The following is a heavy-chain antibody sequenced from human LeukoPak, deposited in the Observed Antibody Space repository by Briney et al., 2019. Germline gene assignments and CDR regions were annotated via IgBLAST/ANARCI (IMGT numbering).Heavy chain of an antibody. CDR1: GFTFSSYA. CDR3: AKTMTTATTFGGYYGMDV. Sequence: VGSLRLSCAASGFTFSSYAMSWVRQAPGKGLEWVSAISGSGGSTYYADSVKGRFTISRDNSKNTLYLQMNSLRAEDTAVYYCAKTMTTATTFGGYYGMDVWGQGTTVTVSS. V-gene: IGHV3-23*01. J-gene: IGHJ6*02. CDR2: ISGSGGST. D-gene: IGHD4-11*01.